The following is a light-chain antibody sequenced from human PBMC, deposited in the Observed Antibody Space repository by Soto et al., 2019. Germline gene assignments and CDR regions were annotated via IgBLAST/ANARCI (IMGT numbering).Light chain of an antibody. Sequence: EIVLTQSPGTLSLSPGERATLSCRVCQSINSNSLAWYQQKPGQAPRLLIYAASSRATGIPDRFSGSGSGTDFTLTIRRLEPEDFAVYYCQRDSFGQGTKLEIK. CDR3: QRDS. CDR2: AAS. V-gene: IGKV3-20*01. J-gene: IGKJ2*03. CDR1: QSINSNS.